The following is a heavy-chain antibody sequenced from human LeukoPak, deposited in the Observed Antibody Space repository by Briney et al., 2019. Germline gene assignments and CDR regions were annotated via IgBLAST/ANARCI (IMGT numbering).Heavy chain of an antibody. CDR3: TTDPPPYSGCYYYYYYGMDV. Sequence: GGSLRLPCAASGFTFSNAWMSWVRQAPGKGLEWVGRIKSKTDGGTTDYAAPVKGRFTISRDDSKNTLYLQMNSLKTEDTAVYYCTTDPPPYSGCYYYYYYGMDVWGQGTTVTVSS. V-gene: IGHV3-15*01. D-gene: IGHD1-26*01. CDR1: GFTFSNAW. J-gene: IGHJ6*02. CDR2: IKSKTDGGTT.